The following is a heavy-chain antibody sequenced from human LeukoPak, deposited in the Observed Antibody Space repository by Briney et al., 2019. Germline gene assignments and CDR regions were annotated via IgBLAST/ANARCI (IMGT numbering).Heavy chain of an antibody. CDR2: ISNSGDDT. J-gene: IGHJ4*02. V-gene: IGHV3-23*01. D-gene: IGHD6-6*01. Sequence: QPGGSQRLSCAASGFTLRNYAMSWVRQAPGKGLECVSVISNSGDDTYYADSVKGRFTISRDNSRNMLYLQMNSLRAEDTAVYYCAKTWYSTSMDYWGQGTLVAVSP. CDR1: GFTLRNYA. CDR3: AKTWYSTSMDY.